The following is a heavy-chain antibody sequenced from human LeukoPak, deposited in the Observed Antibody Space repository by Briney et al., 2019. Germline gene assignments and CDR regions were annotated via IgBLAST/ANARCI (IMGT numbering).Heavy chain of an antibody. J-gene: IGHJ4*02. V-gene: IGHV4-39*01. CDR2: IYYSGST. Sequence: PSETLSLTCTVSGGSISSSSSCWVWIRQPPGKGLEWIGSIYYSGSTYYNSSLKSRVTISVDTSKNQFSLKLSSVTAADTAVYYCARLRYDSSGYYYFDYWGQGTLVTVSS. CDR3: ARLRYDSSGYYYFDY. D-gene: IGHD3-22*01. CDR1: GGSISSSSSC.